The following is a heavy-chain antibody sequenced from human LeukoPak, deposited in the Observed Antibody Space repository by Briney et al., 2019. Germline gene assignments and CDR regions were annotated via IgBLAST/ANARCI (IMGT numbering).Heavy chain of an antibody. CDR2: ISSSGSTI. V-gene: IGHV3-11*01. CDR1: GFTFSDYY. CDR3: ARDSSGWFDPNYFDY. D-gene: IGHD6-19*01. J-gene: IGHJ4*02. Sequence: GGSLRLSCAASGFTFSDYYMSWIRQAPGKGLEWVSYISSSGSTIYYADSVKGRFTISRDNAKNSLYLQMNSLRAEDTAVYYCARDSSGWFDPNYFDYWGQGTLVTVSS.